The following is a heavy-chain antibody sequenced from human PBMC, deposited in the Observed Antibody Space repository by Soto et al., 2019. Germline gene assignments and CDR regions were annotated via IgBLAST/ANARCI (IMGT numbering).Heavy chain of an antibody. CDR1: GYTFTENQ. V-gene: IGHV1-2*02. CDR2: IDPKSGDT. J-gene: IGHJ6*02. CDR3: ARDIEDYDSLPYGMDV. D-gene: IGHD3-3*01. Sequence: ASVKVSCKASGYTFTENQIHWLRRAPGQRLEWMGWIDPKSGDTTFAQAYQGRVTMTRDTSISTAYMELSRLRSDDTAVYYCARDIEDYDSLPYGMDVWGQGTTVTVSS.